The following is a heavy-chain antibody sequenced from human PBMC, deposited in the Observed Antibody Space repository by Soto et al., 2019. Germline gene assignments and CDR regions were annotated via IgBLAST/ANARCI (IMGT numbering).Heavy chain of an antibody. CDR1: GFIVSSNY. J-gene: IGHJ4*02. CDR3: ARAYRVPTAMPNF. V-gene: IGHV3-66*01. CDR2: IYSGGST. Sequence: EVQLVESGGSLVQPGGSLRLSCAASGFIVSSNYMSWVRQAPGKGLEWVSVIYSGGSTYYADSVKGRFTISRDISKNTLYLQMNSLRAGDTAVYYCARAYRVPTAMPNFWGQGTLVTVSS. D-gene: IGHD5-18*01.